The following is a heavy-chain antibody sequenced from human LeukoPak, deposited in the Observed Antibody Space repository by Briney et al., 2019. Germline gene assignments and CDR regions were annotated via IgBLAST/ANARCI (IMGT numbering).Heavy chain of an antibody. Sequence: PGGSLRLSCAASGFTFDDYAMHWVRQAPGKGLEWVSGISWNSGTIYYADSVKGRFTISRDDAKNSLYLQMNSLRAEDMALYYCAKGLAAGPRDAFDIWGQGTMVTVSS. CDR1: GFTFDDYA. CDR3: AKGLAAGPRDAFDI. J-gene: IGHJ3*02. CDR2: ISWNSGTI. D-gene: IGHD6-13*01. V-gene: IGHV3-9*03.